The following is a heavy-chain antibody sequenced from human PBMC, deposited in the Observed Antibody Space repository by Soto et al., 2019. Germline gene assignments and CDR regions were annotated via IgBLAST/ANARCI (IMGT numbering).Heavy chain of an antibody. CDR2: ISGGGSGT. Sequence: EMQLSASGGGWLQPGGSLRLSCAASGFTFGSYAMSWVRQAPGKGLEWVSAISGGGSGTYYADTVKGRCTMSIDNSKKTLFLQMNSLRVEDTAIYYCAKDPTATVICTWFDPWGQGTLFTVSS. V-gene: IGHV3-23*01. CDR1: GFTFGSYA. CDR3: AKDPTATVICTWFDP. J-gene: IGHJ5*02. D-gene: IGHD6-25*01.